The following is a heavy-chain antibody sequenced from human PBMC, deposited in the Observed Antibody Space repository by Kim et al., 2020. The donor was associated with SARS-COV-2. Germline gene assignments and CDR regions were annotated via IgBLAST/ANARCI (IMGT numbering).Heavy chain of an antibody. J-gene: IGHJ6*02. CDR1: GGSFSGYY. V-gene: IGHV4-34*01. CDR2: INHSGST. CDR3: ASRDLVVIVEGYYGMDV. D-gene: IGHD3-22*01. Sequence: SETLSLTCAVYGGSFSGYYWSWIRQPPGKGLEWIGEINHSGSTNYNPSLKSRVTISVDTSKNQFSLKLSSVTAADTAVYYCASRDLVVIVEGYYGMDVWGQGTTVTVSS.